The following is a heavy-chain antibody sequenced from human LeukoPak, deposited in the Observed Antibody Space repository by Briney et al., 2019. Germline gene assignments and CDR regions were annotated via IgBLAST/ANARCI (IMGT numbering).Heavy chain of an antibody. CDR2: IYYSGST. V-gene: IGHV4-59*08. CDR1: GGSISSYY. Sequence: SETLSLTCTVSGGSISSYYWSWIRQPPGKGLEWIGYIYYSGSTNYNPSLKSRVTISVDTSKNQFSLKLSSVTAADTAVYCCARLSPYYYAVDYWGQGTLVTVSS. CDR3: ARLSPYYYAVDY. D-gene: IGHD3-10*01. J-gene: IGHJ4*02.